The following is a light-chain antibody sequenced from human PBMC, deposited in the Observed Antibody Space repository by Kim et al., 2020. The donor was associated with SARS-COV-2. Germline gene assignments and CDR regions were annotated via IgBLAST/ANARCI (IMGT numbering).Light chain of an antibody. CDR2: AAS. V-gene: IGKV1-6*01. CDR1: QGIRND. CDR3: LQDYNYPLT. J-gene: IGKJ4*01. Sequence: ASEGDRVTITGRASQGIRNDLGWYQQKPVKAPKLLIYAASSLQSGVPSRFSRSGSGTDFTLTISSLQPEDFATDYCLQDYNYPLTFGGGTKVDIK.